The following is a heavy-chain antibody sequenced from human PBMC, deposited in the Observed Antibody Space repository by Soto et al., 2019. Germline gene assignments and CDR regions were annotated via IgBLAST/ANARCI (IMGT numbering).Heavy chain of an antibody. V-gene: IGHV1-69*13. CDR3: ARDGWGVFAVVAASNYYYYYGMDV. CDR2: IIPIFGTA. CDR1: GGTFSSYA. J-gene: IGHJ6*02. D-gene: IGHD2-15*01. Sequence: ASVKVSCKASGGTFSSYAISWVRQAPGQGLEWMGGIIPIFGTANYAQKFQCRVTITADESTSTAYMELSSLRSEDTAVYYCARDGWGVFAVVAASNYYYYYGMDVWGQGTTVTVSS.